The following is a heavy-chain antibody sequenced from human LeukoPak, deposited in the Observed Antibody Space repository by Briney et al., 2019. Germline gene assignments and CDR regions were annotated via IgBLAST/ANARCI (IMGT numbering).Heavy chain of an antibody. CDR1: GFTFSSYS. D-gene: IGHD2-15*01. J-gene: IGHJ5*02. CDR3: AKDHRVGQLLLLP. V-gene: IGHV3-21*01. Sequence: GGSLRLSCAASGFTFSSYSMNWVRQAPGKGLEWVSSISSSSSYIYYADSVKGRFTISRDNAKNSLYLQMNSLRAEDTAVYYCAKDHRVGQLLLLPWGQGTLVTVSS. CDR2: ISSSSSYI.